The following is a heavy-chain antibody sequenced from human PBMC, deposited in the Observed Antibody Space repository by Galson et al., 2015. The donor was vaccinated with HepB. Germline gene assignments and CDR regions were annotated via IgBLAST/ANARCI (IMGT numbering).Heavy chain of an antibody. V-gene: IGHV1-46*04. CDR1: GYTFTSYY. CDR3: ARDLAEWELRTNYYYYGMDV. Sequence: SVKVSCKASGYTFTSYYMHWVRQAPGQGLEWMGIINPSGGSTSYAQKLQSRVTMTRDTSTSTVYMELSSLRSEDTAVYYCARDLAEWELRTNYYYYGMDVWGQGTTVTVSS. CDR2: INPSGGST. D-gene: IGHD1-26*01. J-gene: IGHJ6*02.